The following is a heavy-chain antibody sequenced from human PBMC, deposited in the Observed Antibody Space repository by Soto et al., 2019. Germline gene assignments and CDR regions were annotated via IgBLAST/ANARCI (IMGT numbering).Heavy chain of an antibody. J-gene: IGHJ4*02. CDR1: GGSISSGGHY. V-gene: IGHV4-31*03. D-gene: IGHD3-22*01. CDR3: AREARGTYYYASRGFYYVDY. Sequence: QVQLQESGPGLVKPSQTLSLTCTVSGGSISSGGHYWSWIRQYPGKGLEWIGYIYYSGSTYYSPSLKSRVTISVDTSKNQFSLKLSSVTAADTAVYYCAREARGTYYYASRGFYYVDYWGQGTLVTVSS. CDR2: IYYSGST.